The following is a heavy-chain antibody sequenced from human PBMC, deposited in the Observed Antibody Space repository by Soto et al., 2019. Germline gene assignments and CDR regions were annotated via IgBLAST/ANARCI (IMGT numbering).Heavy chain of an antibody. CDR2: ISGSGRTT. J-gene: IGHJ6*03. V-gene: IGHV3-23*01. Sequence: EVQLLESGGGLVQPGGSLRLSCAASGFTFGTYAMKWLRQDPGRGLECVSFISGSGRTTYYADSVKGRFTVSRDNSKNTMYLQMNSLRAEDTALYYCAKFRGPSYSYYYMDVWGKGTTVTVSS. CDR3: AKFRGPSYSYYYMDV. D-gene: IGHD3-16*01. CDR1: GFTFGTYA.